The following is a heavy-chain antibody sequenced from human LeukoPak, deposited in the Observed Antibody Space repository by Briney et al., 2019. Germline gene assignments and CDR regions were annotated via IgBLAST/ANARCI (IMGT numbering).Heavy chain of an antibody. V-gene: IGHV1-69*13. CDR3: ARAPDGYINGDFDY. CDR2: IIPILGTA. D-gene: IGHD5-24*01. CDR1: GGTFSSYA. J-gene: IGHJ4*02. Sequence: SVKVSCKASGGTFSSYAISWVRQAPGQGLEWMGGIIPILGTANYAQKFQGRVTITADESTSTAYMELSSLRSEDTAVYYCARAPDGYINGDFDYWGQGTLVTVSS.